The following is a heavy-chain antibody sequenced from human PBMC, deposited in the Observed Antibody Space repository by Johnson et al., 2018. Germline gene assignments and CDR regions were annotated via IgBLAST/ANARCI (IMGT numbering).Heavy chain of an antibody. CDR1: GGSISSYY. CDR2: IYYRGST. J-gene: IGHJ6*03. Sequence: QVQLQESGPGLVKPSETLSLTCTVSGGSISSYYWSWIRQPPGKGLEWIGYIYYRGSTNYNPSLKSRVTISVDTSKNQFSLKLSSGTAADTAVYYCARGYSSLIDYYYYMDVWGKGTTVTVSS. V-gene: IGHV4-59*01. CDR3: ARGYSSLIDYYYYMDV. D-gene: IGHD2-21*01.